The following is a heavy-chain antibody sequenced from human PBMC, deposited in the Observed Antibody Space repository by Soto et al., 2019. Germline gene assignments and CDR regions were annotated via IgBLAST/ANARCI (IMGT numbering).Heavy chain of an antibody. CDR2: ISGSGGST. V-gene: IGHV3-23*01. Sequence: GGSLRLCCAASGFTFSSYAMSWVRQAPGKGLEWVSAISGSGGSTYYADSVKGRFTISRDNSKNTLYLQMNSLRAEDTAVYYCVKEDYYDSSGPLTYAFDIWGQGTMVTVSS. CDR1: GFTFSSYA. CDR3: VKEDYYDSSGPLTYAFDI. D-gene: IGHD3-22*01. J-gene: IGHJ3*02.